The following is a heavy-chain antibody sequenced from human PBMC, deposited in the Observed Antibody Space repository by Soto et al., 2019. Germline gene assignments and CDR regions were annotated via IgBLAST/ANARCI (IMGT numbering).Heavy chain of an antibody. D-gene: IGHD3-3*01. CDR2: MSGSGGST. CDR3: AKDLTIFGVVTPYGMDV. J-gene: IGHJ6*02. V-gene: IGHV3-23*01. CDR1: GFTLSSYA. Sequence: PGGSLRLTCAASGFTLSSYAKSWVRQAPGKGLEWHSVMSGSGGSTYYADSVKGRFTISRDNSKNTLYLQMNSLRAEDTAIYYCAKDLTIFGVVTPYGMDVWGQGTTVTVSS.